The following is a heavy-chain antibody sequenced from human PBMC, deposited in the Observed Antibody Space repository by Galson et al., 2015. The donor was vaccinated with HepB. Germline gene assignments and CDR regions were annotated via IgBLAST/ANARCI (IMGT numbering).Heavy chain of an antibody. J-gene: IGHJ4*02. CDR2: INAGNDNT. D-gene: IGHD1-26*01. Sequence: SVKVSCKASGYSFASYAIHWVRQAPGQRLEWMGWINAGNDNTKYSQKFQGRVTITRDTSASTAYMELSSLRSEDTAVYYCARGLGSGKGYWGQGTLVIVSS. CDR3: ARGLGSGKGY. CDR1: GYSFASYA. V-gene: IGHV1-3*01.